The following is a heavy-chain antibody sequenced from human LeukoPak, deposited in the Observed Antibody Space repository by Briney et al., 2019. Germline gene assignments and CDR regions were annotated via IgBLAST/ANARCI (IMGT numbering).Heavy chain of an antibody. CDR2: IYYSGST. J-gene: IGHJ6*03. Sequence: SETLSLTCTVSGGSISTYYWSWIRQPPGKGLEWIGYIYYSGSTNYNPSLKSRATISVDTSKNQFSLKLSSVTAADTAVYYCARVEASYYYMDVWGKGTTVTVSS. CDR1: GGSISTYY. CDR3: ARVEASYYYMDV. V-gene: IGHV4-59*01.